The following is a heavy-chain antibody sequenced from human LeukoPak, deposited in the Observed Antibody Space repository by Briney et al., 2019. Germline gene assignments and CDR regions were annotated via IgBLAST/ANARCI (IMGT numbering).Heavy chain of an antibody. D-gene: IGHD3-3*01. CDR3: ARRYYDFWSGYGDAFDI. CDR2: INPNSGGT. V-gene: IGHV1-2*02. Sequence: ASLKVSCKASGYTFTGYYMHWVRQAPGQGLEWIGWINPNSGGTNYAQKFQGRVTMTRDTSISTAYIELSRLRSDDTAVYYCARRYYDFWSGYGDAFDIWGQGTMVTVSS. J-gene: IGHJ3*02. CDR1: GYTFTGYY.